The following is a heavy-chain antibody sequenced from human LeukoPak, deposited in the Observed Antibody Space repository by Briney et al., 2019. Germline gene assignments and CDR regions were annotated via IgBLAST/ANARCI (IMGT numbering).Heavy chain of an antibody. CDR2: IYTSGST. Sequence: SETLSLTCTVSGGSISSGSYYWSWIRQPAGKGLEWIGRIYTSGSTNYNPSLKSRVTMSVDTSKNQFSLKLNSVTAADTAVYYCARVRGGYFDPWGRGTLVTVSS. V-gene: IGHV4-61*02. J-gene: IGHJ2*01. D-gene: IGHD2-15*01. CDR3: ARVRGGYFDP. CDR1: GGSISSGSYY.